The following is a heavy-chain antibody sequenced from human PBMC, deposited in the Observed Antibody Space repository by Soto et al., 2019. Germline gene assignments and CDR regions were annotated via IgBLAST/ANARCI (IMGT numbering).Heavy chain of an antibody. CDR1: GYTFTSYG. J-gene: IGHJ1*01. CDR2: ISVYNDNT. Sequence: QVQLVQSESEIKKPGPSVKVSCKDFGYTFTSYGIGWARQAPGQGLEWMGWISVYNDNTNYAQKFQGRVTMTTETSSSTAYMELRILKSDDTAVYYCARIGFDGHWGQGTLVTVSS. CDR3: ARIGFDGH. V-gene: IGHV1-18*01. D-gene: IGHD3-9*01.